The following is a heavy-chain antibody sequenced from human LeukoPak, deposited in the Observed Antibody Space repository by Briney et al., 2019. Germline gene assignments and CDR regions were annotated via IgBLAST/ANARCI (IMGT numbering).Heavy chain of an antibody. CDR3: AIHRGGPDGGLYYMDV. CDR2: FDPEDGET. CDR1: GYTLTELS. V-gene: IGHV1-24*01. J-gene: IGHJ6*03. Sequence: GASVKVSCKVSGYTLTELSMHWVRQAPGKGLEWMGGFDPEDGETIYAQKFQGRVTMTEDTSTDTAYMELSSLRSEDTAVYYCAIHRGGPDGGLYYMDVWGKGTTVTVSS. D-gene: IGHD1-14*01.